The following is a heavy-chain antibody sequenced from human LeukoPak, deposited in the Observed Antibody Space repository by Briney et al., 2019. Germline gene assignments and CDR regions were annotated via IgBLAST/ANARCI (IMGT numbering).Heavy chain of an antibody. D-gene: IGHD1-26*01. Sequence: PSETLSLTCTVSGGSISSYYWSWIRQPPGKGLEWIGYIYYSGSTNYNPSLKSRVTISVDTSKNQFSLKLSSVTAADTAVYYCARDSGSYGDAFDIWGQGTMVTVSS. CDR1: GGSISSYY. V-gene: IGHV4-59*01. J-gene: IGHJ3*02. CDR3: ARDSGSYGDAFDI. CDR2: IYYSGST.